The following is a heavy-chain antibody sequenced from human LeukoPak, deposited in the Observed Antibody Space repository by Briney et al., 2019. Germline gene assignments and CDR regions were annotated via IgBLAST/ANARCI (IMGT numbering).Heavy chain of an antibody. CDR2: ISSSSSYI. J-gene: IGHJ4*02. D-gene: IGHD2-15*01. CDR1: GFTFSSYS. CDR3: ASYCSGGSCSDY. Sequence: KPGGSLRLSCAASGFTFSSYSMNWVRQAPGKGLVWVSSISSSSSYIYYADSVKGRFTISRDNAKNSLYLQMNSLRAEDTAVYYCASYCSGGSCSDYWGQGTLVTVSS. V-gene: IGHV3-21*01.